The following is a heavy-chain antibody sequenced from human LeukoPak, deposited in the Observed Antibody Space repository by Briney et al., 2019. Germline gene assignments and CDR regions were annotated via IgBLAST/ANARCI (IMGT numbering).Heavy chain of an antibody. CDR1: GFTFSSYG. CDR3: AKSGIEAAGSLVYFDY. D-gene: IGHD6-13*01. V-gene: IGHV3-30*18. CDR2: ISYDGSNK. J-gene: IGHJ4*02. Sequence: GGSLRLSCAASGFTFSSYGMHWVRQAPGKGLECVSIISYDGSNKYYTDSVKGRFTISRDNSKNTLYLQMNSLRAEDTAVYYCAKSGIEAAGSLVYFDYWGQGTLVTASS.